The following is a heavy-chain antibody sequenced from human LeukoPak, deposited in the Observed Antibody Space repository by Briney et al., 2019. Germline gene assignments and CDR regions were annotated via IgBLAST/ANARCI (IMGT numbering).Heavy chain of an antibody. D-gene: IGHD2-15*01. CDR1: GFTFSSYA. Sequence: GGSLRLSCAASGFTFSSYAMSWVRQAPGKGLGWVSAISGSGGSTYYADSVKGRFTISRDNSKNTLYLQMNSLRAEDTAVYYCAKWTDIVVVVAATDYFDYWGQGTLVTVSS. CDR3: AKWTDIVVVVAATDYFDY. V-gene: IGHV3-23*01. J-gene: IGHJ4*02. CDR2: ISGSGGST.